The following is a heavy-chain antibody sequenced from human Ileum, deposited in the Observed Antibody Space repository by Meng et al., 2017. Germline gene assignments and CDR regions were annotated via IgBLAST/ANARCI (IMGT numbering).Heavy chain of an antibody. V-gene: IGHV3-48*03. Sequence: GESLKISCAASGFTFTKYWMSWVRQAPGKGLEWVSYISSSGSTIYYADSVKGRFTISRDNAKNSLYLQMNSLRAEDTAVYYCARDGSYYYDSSGYHIRYFDYWGQGTLVTVSS. CDR3: ARDGSYYYDSSGYHIRYFDY. J-gene: IGHJ4*02. CDR1: GFTFTKYW. CDR2: ISSSGSTI. D-gene: IGHD3-22*01.